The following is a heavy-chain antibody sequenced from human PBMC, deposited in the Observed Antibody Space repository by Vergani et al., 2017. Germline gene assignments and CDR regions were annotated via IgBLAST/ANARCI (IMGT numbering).Heavy chain of an antibody. D-gene: IGHD6-19*01. CDR1: GFTFSSYD. Sequence: EVQLVESGGGLVQPGGSLRLSCAASGFTFSSYDMHWVRQATGKGLEWVSAIVTAGHPYYPGSVKGRFTTARENAKNSLYLQMNSLRAGDTAVYYCSRGGVAGTFDYWGQGTLVTVSS. CDR2: IVTAGHP. CDR3: SRGGVAGTFDY. V-gene: IGHV3-13*04. J-gene: IGHJ4*02.